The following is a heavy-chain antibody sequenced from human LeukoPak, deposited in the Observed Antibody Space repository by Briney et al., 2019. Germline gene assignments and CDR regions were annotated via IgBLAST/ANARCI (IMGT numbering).Heavy chain of an antibody. CDR2: IIPILGIA. J-gene: IGHJ6*02. D-gene: IGHD5-18*01. V-gene: IGHV1-69*04. CDR1: GGTFSSYA. Sequence: SVKVSCKASGGTFSSYAISWVRQASGQGLEWMGRIIPILGIANYAQKFQGRVTITADKSTSTAYMELSSLRSEDTAVYYCARDIARGGGVTYYYYGMDVWGQGTTVTVSS. CDR3: ARDIARGGGVTYYYYGMDV.